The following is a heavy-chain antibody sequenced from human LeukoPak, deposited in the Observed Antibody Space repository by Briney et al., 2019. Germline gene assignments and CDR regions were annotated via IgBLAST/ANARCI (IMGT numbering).Heavy chain of an antibody. CDR3: ARGTLYYCSSTSCPLDY. Sequence: GGSLRLSCAASGFTFSSYSMNWVRQAPGKGLEWVSSISSSSSYIYYADSVKGRFTISRDNAKNSLYLQMNSLRAEDTAAYYCARGTLYYCSSTSCPLDYWGQGTLVTVSS. D-gene: IGHD2-2*01. CDR1: GFTFSSYS. CDR2: ISSSSSYI. J-gene: IGHJ4*02. V-gene: IGHV3-21*01.